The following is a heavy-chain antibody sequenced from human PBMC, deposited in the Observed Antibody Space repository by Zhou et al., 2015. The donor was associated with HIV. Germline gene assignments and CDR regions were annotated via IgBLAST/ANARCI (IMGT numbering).Heavy chain of an antibody. V-gene: IGHV1-69*12. D-gene: IGHD4-23*01. CDR1: GGTFSSYA. J-gene: IGHJ4*02. Sequence: QVQLVQSGAEVKKPGSSVKVSCKASGGTFSSYAISWVRQAPGQGLEWMGGIIPIFGTANYAQKFQGRVTITADESTSTAYMELSSLRSEDTAVYYCARGGFSDYGGNRKPEQDYFDYWGQGTLVTVSS. CDR3: ARGGFSDYGGNRKPEQDYFDY. CDR2: IIPIFGTA.